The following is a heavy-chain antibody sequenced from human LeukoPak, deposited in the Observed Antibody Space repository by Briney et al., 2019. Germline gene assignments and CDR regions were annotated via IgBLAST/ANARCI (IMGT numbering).Heavy chain of an antibody. CDR2: IIPILGIA. V-gene: IGHV1-69*02. Sequence: ASVKVSCKASGGTFSSYTISWVRQAPRQGLEWMGRIIPILGIANYAQKFQGRVTITADKSTSTAYMELSSLRSEDTAVYYCARYPWIDDYYYYGMDVWGQGTTVTVSS. CDR3: ARYPWIDDYYYYGMDV. D-gene: IGHD2-2*03. J-gene: IGHJ6*02. CDR1: GGTFSSYT.